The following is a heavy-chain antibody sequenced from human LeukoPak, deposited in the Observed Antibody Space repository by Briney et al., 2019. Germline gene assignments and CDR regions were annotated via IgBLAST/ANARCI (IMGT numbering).Heavy chain of an antibody. D-gene: IGHD5-18*01. Sequence: PGRSLRLSCAASGFTFRSFAMHWVRQAPGKGLEWVADISFDGSFRYYADSVKGRFTISRDNSKNTVYLQMGSLRAEDMAVYYCARASYGYGNNWFDPWGQGTLVTVSS. CDR3: ARASYGYGNNWFDP. CDR1: GFTFRSFA. CDR2: ISFDGSFR. J-gene: IGHJ5*02. V-gene: IGHV3-30*03.